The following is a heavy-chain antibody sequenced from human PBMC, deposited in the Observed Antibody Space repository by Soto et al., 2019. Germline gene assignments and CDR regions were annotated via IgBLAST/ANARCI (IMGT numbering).Heavy chain of an antibody. Sequence: GESLKISCKGSGYSFTSYWIGWVRQMPGKGLEWMGIIYPGDSDTRYSPSFQGQVTISADKSISTAYLEWSSLKASDTAMYYCARLKNPEEEYSSSWYGGGYDYWGQGTLVTVSS. V-gene: IGHV5-51*03. J-gene: IGHJ4*02. CDR2: IYPGDSDT. CDR1: GYSFTSYW. CDR3: ARLKNPEEEYSSSWYGGGYDY. D-gene: IGHD6-13*01.